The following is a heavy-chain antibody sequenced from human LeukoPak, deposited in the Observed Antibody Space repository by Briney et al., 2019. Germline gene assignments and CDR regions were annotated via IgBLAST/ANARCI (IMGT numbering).Heavy chain of an antibody. V-gene: IGHV4-61*02. J-gene: IGHJ3*02. CDR2: IYTSGST. CDR3: ARGAGGSGWFGDAFDI. Sequence: SETLSLTCTVSGGSISSGSYYWSWIRQPAGKGLEWIGRIYTSGSTNYNPSLKSRVTISVDTSKNQFSLKLSSVTAADTAVYYCARGAGGSGWFGDAFDIWGQGTMVTVSS. CDR1: GGSISSGSYY. D-gene: IGHD6-19*01.